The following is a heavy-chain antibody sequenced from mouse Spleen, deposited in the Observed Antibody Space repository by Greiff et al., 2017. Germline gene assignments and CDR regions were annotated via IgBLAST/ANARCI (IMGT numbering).Heavy chain of an antibody. Sequence: QVQLQQPGTELVKPGASVKLSCKASGYTFTSYWMHWVKQRPGQGLEWIGNINPSNGGTNYNEKFKGKATLTVDKSSSTAYMQLSSLTSEDSAVYYCARGSSSSYYFDYWGQGTTVTVSS. J-gene: IGHJ2*01. CDR1: GYTFTSYW. CDR2: INPSNGGT. D-gene: IGHD1-1*01. CDR3: ARGSSSSYYFDY. V-gene: IGHV1-53*01.